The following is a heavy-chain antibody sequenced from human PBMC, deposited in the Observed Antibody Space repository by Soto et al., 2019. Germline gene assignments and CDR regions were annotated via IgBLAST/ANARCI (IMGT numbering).Heavy chain of an antibody. V-gene: IGHV6-1*01. J-gene: IGHJ4*02. CDR3: ARGSYYSGWV. CDR1: GDSVSSTSTA. CDR2: IYYRSKWYS. D-gene: IGHD6-19*01. Sequence: SQTLSLTCAISGDSVSSTSTAWSWIRQSPSRGLEWLGRIYYRSKWYSDYAVSVKSRITINPDTSKNQFSLQPNSVTPEDTAVYYCARGSYYSGWVWGQGTLVTVSS.